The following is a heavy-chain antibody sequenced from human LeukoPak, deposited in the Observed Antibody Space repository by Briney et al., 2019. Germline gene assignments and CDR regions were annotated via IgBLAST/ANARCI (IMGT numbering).Heavy chain of an antibody. V-gene: IGHV1-69*05. CDR1: GGTFSNYA. J-gene: IGHJ6*03. Sequence: GASVKVSCKASGGTFSNYAISWVRQAPGQGIEWMGRIITMFGTTNYAQNFQGRVTITTDESTSTAYMEMSSLRIEDTAVYYCASVTVTTWAPDGHMDVWGKGTTVTVSS. D-gene: IGHD4-11*01. CDR2: IITMFGTT. CDR3: ASVTVTTWAPDGHMDV.